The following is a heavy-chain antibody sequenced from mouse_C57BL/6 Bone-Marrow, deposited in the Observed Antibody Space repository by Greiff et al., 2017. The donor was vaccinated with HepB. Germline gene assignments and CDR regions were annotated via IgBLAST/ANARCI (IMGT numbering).Heavy chain of an antibody. Sequence: QQSGAELVRPGASVKLSCTASGFNIKDDYMHWVKQRPEQGLEWIGWIDPENGDTEYASKFQGKATITADTSSNTAYLQLSSLTSEDTAVYYCSYYDYDYWGQGTTLTVSS. CDR3: SYYDYDY. D-gene: IGHD2-4*01. CDR2: IDPENGDT. CDR1: GFNIKDDY. J-gene: IGHJ2*01. V-gene: IGHV14-4*01.